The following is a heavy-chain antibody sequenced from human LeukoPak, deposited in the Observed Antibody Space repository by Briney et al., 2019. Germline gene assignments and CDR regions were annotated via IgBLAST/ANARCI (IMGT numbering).Heavy chain of an antibody. CDR3: AHIRGSYYYDSSGYYDY. V-gene: IGHV3-7*03. CDR1: GFTFSSYW. D-gene: IGHD3-22*01. J-gene: IGHJ4*02. Sequence: PGGSLRLSCAASGFTFSSYWMSWVRQAPGKGLEWVANIKQDGSEKYYVDSVKGRFTISRDNAKNTLYLQMNSLRAEDTAVYYCAHIRGSYYYDSSGYYDYWGQGTLVTVSS. CDR2: IKQDGSEK.